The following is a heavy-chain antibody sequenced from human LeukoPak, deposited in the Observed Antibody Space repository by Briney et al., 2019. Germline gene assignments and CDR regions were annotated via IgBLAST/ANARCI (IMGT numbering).Heavy chain of an antibody. CDR1: GGSISSYY. V-gene: IGHV4-59*01. D-gene: IGHD1-26*01. CDR3: GRVWVGATNWFDP. J-gene: IGHJ5*02. Sequence: SETLSLTCPLSGGSISSYYWSWIRQPPAKGLEWIGYIYYSGSTNYNPSLKSRVTISVDTSKNQFSLKLSSVTAADTAVYYWGRVWVGATNWFDPWGQGTLVTVSS. CDR2: IYYSGST.